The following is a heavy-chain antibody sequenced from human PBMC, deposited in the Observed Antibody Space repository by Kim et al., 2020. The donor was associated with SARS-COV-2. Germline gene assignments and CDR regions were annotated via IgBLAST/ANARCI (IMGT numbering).Heavy chain of an antibody. V-gene: IGHV3-13*01. CDR3: ARDDDPAGTGAFDI. D-gene: IGHD6-13*01. CDR1: GFTFSSYD. CDR2: IGYAGDT. Sequence: GGSLRLSCAASGFTFSSYDMHWVRQATGKGLEWVSAIGYAGDTYYPGSVQGRFTISRENAKNSLYLQMNSLRAGDTAVYYCARDDDPAGTGAFDIWGQGTMVTVSS. J-gene: IGHJ3*02.